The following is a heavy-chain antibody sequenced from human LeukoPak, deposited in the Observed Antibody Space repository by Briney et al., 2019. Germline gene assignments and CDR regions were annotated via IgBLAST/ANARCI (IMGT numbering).Heavy chain of an antibody. CDR2: ISTYNGDT. Sequence: ASLKVSCKASGYTFSSYAITWVRQAPGQGLEWVGWISTYNGDTEYAHMLQGRVTMTTDTSTSTVYMDLRSLRSDDTAVYYCARDTYYYSSGSYLDVWGKGTTVTISS. V-gene: IGHV1-18*01. CDR3: ARDTYYYSSGSYLDV. CDR1: GYTFSSYA. J-gene: IGHJ6*04. D-gene: IGHD3-10*01.